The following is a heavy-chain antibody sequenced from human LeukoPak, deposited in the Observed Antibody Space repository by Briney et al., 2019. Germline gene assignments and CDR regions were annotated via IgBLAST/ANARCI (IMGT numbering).Heavy chain of an antibody. J-gene: IGHJ6*02. Sequence: ASVKVSCKASGYTFTGYYMHWVRQAPGQGLEWMGCINPNSGGTNYAQKFQGRVTMTRDTSISTAYMELSRLRSDGTAVYYCARDEIRARLYYYGMDVWGQGTTVTVSS. V-gene: IGHV1-2*02. D-gene: IGHD4-17*01. CDR1: GYTFTGYY. CDR2: INPNSGGT. CDR3: ARDEIRARLYYYGMDV.